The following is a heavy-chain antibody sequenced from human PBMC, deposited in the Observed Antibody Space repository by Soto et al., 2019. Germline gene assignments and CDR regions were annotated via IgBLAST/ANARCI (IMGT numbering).Heavy chain of an antibody. CDR1: GYTFTDYD. CDR2: MNPNSGNT. CDR3: ARALAAGGSNWFDP. V-gene: IGHV1-8*01. Sequence: ASVEVSCKASGYTFTDYDINWVRLATGQGLEWMGWMNPNSGNTGYAQKFQGRVTMTRNTSINTAYMELSSLRSEDTAMYYCARALAAGGSNWFDPWGQGTLVTVSS. J-gene: IGHJ5*02. D-gene: IGHD6-13*01.